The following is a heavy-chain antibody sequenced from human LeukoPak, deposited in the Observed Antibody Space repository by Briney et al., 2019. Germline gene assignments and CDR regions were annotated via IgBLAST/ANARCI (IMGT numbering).Heavy chain of an antibody. CDR2: IYYSGST. J-gene: IGHJ2*01. D-gene: IGHD3-22*01. CDR1: GGSISSYY. CDR3: AREGHYYDSSGFFDL. Sequence: SETLSLTCTVSGGSISSYYWSWIRQPPGKGLEWIGYIYYSGSTNYNPSLKSRVTISVDTSKNQFSLKLSSVTAADTAVYYCAREGHYYDSSGFFDLWGRGTLVTVSS. V-gene: IGHV4-59*01.